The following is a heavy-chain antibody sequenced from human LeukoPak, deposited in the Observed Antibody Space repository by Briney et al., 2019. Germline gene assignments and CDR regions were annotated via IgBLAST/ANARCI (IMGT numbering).Heavy chain of an antibody. CDR2: INQDGSRK. CDR3: VRCDGYNSCYFDY. D-gene: IGHD5-24*01. J-gene: IGHJ4*02. Sequence: GGSLRLCCGASGFTFSSHWMSWVRQAPGKGLEWVANINQDGSRKNYVGSVKGRFTISRDNAKNSLELQMNSLRVEDTAVYYCVRCDGYNSCYFDYWGQGTLVTVSS. V-gene: IGHV3-7*01. CDR1: GFTFSSHW.